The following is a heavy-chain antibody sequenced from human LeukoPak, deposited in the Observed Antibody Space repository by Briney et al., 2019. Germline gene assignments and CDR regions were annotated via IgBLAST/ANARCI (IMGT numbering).Heavy chain of an antibody. CDR2: INHSGST. CDR3: ASGRGSFDP. J-gene: IGHJ5*02. CDR1: GGSFSGYY. V-gene: IGHV4-34*01. Sequence: PSETLSLTCAVYGGSFSGYYWSWIRQPPGKGLEWIGEINHSGSTNYNPSLKSRVTISEDTSKNQFSLKLSSVTAADTAVYYCASGRGSFDPWGQGTLVTVSS.